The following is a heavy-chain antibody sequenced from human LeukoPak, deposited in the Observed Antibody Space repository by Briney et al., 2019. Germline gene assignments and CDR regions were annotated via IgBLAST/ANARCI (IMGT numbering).Heavy chain of an antibody. V-gene: IGHV4-31*03. CDR1: GGSISSGGYY. CDR2: IYYSGST. Sequence: SETLSLTCTVSGGSISSGGYYWSWIRQHPGKGLEWIGYIYYSGSTYYNPSLKSRVTISVDTSKNQFSLKLSSVTAADTAVYYCARYSGYDSRAYYFDYWGQGTLVTVSS. CDR3: ARYSGYDSRAYYFDY. D-gene: IGHD5-12*01. J-gene: IGHJ4*02.